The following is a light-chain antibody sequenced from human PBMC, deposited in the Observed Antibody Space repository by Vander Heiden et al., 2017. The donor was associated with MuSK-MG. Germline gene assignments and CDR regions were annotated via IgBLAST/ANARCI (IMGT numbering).Light chain of an antibody. CDR3: QHYYTYPFT. CDR1: QGINTH. CDR2: AAS. Sequence: DIQMTQSTSSLCASVGDRVTITCRASQGINTHLAWFQQKPGKAPKPLIYAASRLQSGLPSKFSGSGSGTDFSLTISSLEPEDFATYFCQHYYTYPFTFGQGTRVEIK. J-gene: IGKJ2*01. V-gene: IGKV1-16*02.